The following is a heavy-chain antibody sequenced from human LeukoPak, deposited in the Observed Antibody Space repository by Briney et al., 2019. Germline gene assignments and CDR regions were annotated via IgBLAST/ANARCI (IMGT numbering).Heavy chain of an antibody. J-gene: IGHJ6*02. CDR3: ARDPYYSSSWYDPIGYYYYGMDV. Sequence: GGSLRLSCAASGFTFSSYWMHWVRQAPGKGLVWVSRINIDGSTTNYADSVKGRFTISRDNAKNTLYLQMNSLRAEDTAVYYCARDPYYSSSWYDPIGYYYYGMDVWGQGTTVTVSS. CDR2: INIDGSTT. D-gene: IGHD6-13*01. V-gene: IGHV3-74*01. CDR1: GFTFSSYW.